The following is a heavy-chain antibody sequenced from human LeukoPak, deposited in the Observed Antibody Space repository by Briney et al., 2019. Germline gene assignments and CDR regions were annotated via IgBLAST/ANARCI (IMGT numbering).Heavy chain of an antibody. D-gene: IGHD2-15*01. Sequence: GGSLRLSCSASGLSFRSYWMSWVRQAPGMGLEWVANINEDGSASDYGVSVKGRFTISRDNAKNSLYLQKNSLRAEDTAVYFCAAAPNENFFDFWGQGTLVTVSS. CDR1: GLSFRSYW. CDR3: AAAPNENFFDF. V-gene: IGHV3-7*01. CDR2: INEDGSAS. J-gene: IGHJ4*02.